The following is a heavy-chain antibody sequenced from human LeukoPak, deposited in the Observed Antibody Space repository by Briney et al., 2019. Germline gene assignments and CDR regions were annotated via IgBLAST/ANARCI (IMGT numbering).Heavy chain of an antibody. J-gene: IGHJ3*02. V-gene: IGHV3-21*01. D-gene: IGHD2-15*01. CDR1: GFTFSSYS. CDR3: ARARPTPGAFDI. Sequence: GGSLRLSCAASGFTFSSYSMNWVHQAPGKGLEWVSSISSSSSYIYYADSVKGRFTISRDNAKNSLYLQMNSLRAEDTAVYYCARARPTPGAFDIWGQGTMVTVSS. CDR2: ISSSSSYI.